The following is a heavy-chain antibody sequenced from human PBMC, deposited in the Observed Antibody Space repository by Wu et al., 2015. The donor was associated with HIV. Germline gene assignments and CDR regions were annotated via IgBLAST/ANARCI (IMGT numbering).Heavy chain of an antibody. J-gene: IGHJ5*02. V-gene: IGHV1-69*13. CDR1: GNTLTDVS. CDR3: AREIEDPAIMVRAGFDP. Sequence: QVHLVQSGAEVKKPGASVKVSCKLSGNTLTDVSIHWVRQAPGQGLEWMGGTTPMFGTTNYAQKFQGKVTITSDVYTSTVYMELSSLRSEDTAIYYCAREIEDPAIMVRAGFDPWGQGTLVTVSS. CDR2: TTPMFGTT. D-gene: IGHD3-10*01.